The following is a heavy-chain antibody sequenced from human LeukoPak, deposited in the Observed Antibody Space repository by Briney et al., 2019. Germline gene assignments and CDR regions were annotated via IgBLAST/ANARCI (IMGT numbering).Heavy chain of an antibody. Sequence: SETLSLTCAVSGGSISSSNWWSWVRQPPGKGLEWIGEIYHSGSTNYNPSLKSRVTISVDKSKNQFSLKLSSVTAADTAVYYCARGGSGNTAMVWSDPWGKGTLVTVSS. D-gene: IGHD5-18*01. CDR2: IYHSGST. J-gene: IGHJ5*02. CDR1: GGSISSSNW. V-gene: IGHV4-4*02. CDR3: ARGGSGNTAMVWSDP.